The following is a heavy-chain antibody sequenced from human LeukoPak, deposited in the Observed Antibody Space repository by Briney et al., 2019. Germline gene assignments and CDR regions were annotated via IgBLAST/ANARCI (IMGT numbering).Heavy chain of an antibody. CDR2: ISSSSSYI. CDR3: ARDPYGGNKRYFDY. Sequence: PGGSLRLSCAASGFTFSSYSVNWVRQAPGKGLEWVSSISSSSSYIYYADSVKGRFTISRDNAKNSLYLQMNSLRAEDTAVYYCARDPYGGNKRYFDYWGQGTLVTVSS. D-gene: IGHD4-23*01. CDR1: GFTFSSYS. J-gene: IGHJ4*02. V-gene: IGHV3-21*01.